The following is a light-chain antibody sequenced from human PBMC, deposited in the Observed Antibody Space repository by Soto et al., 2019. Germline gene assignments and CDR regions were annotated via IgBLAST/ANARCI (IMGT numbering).Light chain of an antibody. J-gene: IGKJ1*01. CDR1: QPVNSGY. CDR3: QVYGSSPKT. Sequence: IVLTQSPGTLSLSPGAGATLSCRASQPVNSGYLAWYQQKPGQAPRLLMYGVSTRDTGIPDRFSGSGAGTDFTLTISRLEPGDFAVYYCQVYGSSPKTVGQGTKVEFK. CDR2: GVS. V-gene: IGKV3-20*01.